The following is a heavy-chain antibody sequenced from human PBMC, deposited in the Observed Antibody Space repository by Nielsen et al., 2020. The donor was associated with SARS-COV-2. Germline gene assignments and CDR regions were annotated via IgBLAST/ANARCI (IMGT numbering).Heavy chain of an antibody. J-gene: IGHJ4*02. V-gene: IGHV3-74*01. CDR3: ARVAGSGGDY. CDR2: INSDGSST. CDR1: GFTFSSYG. Sequence: GESLKISCAASGFTFSSYGMHWVRQAPGKGLVWVSRINSDGSSTSYADSVKGRFTISRDNAKNTLYLQMNSLRAEDTAVYYCARVAGSGGDYWGQGTLVTVSS. D-gene: IGHD2-15*01.